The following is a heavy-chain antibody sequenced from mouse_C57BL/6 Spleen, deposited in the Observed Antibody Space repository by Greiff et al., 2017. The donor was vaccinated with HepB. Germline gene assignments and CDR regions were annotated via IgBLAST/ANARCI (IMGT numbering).Heavy chain of an antibody. V-gene: IGHV1-54*01. J-gene: IGHJ1*03. Sequence: QVQLQQSGAELVRPGTSVKVSCKASGYAFTNYLIEWVKQRPGQGLEWIGVINPGSGGTNYNEKFKGKATLTADKSSSTAYMQLSSLTSEDSAVYVCARWGYGSSYWYFDVWGTGTTVTVSS. CDR2: INPGSGGT. D-gene: IGHD1-1*01. CDR1: GYAFTNYL. CDR3: ARWGYGSSYWYFDV.